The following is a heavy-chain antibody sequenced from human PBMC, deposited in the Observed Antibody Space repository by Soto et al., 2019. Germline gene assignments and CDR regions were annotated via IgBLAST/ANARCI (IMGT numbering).Heavy chain of an antibody. Sequence: QVQLQESGPGLVKPSQTLSLTCTVSGGSISSGGYYWSWIRQHPGKGLEWIGYIYYSGSTYYNPSLKSRVTISVDTSKNQFSLKLSSVTAADTAVYYCAREMGYCSGGSCANDVDYWGQGTLVTVSS. CDR1: GGSISSGGYY. D-gene: IGHD2-15*01. J-gene: IGHJ4*02. CDR2: IYYSGST. V-gene: IGHV4-31*03. CDR3: AREMGYCSGGSCANDVDY.